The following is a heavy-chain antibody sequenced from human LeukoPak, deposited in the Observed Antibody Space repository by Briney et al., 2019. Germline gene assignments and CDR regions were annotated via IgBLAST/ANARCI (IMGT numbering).Heavy chain of an antibody. CDR1: GFAFSSYW. Sequence: GGSLRLSCAASGFAFSSYWMSWVRQAPGKGLEWVANIKRDGSDTSYVDSVKGRFTISRDNAKNSLCLQLNSLRAEDTAVYYCARDANYYDSRGENYFNCWGQGTLVTVSS. D-gene: IGHD3-22*01. J-gene: IGHJ4*02. V-gene: IGHV3-7*01. CDR2: IKRDGSDT. CDR3: ARDANYYDSRGENYFNC.